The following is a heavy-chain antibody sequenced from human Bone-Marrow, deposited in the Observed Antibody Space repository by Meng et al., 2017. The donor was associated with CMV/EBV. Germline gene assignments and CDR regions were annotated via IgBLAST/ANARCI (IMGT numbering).Heavy chain of an antibody. D-gene: IGHD3-22*01. CDR2: IYYSGST. J-gene: IGHJ3*02. Sequence: LRLSCTVSGGSISSGDYYWSWIRQPPGKGLEWIGYIYYSGSTYYKPSLKSRVTISVDTSKNQFSLKLSSVTAADTAVYYCARDLYDSSGYYPRNDAFDIWGQGTMVTVSS. V-gene: IGHV4-30-4*08. CDR3: ARDLYDSSGYYPRNDAFDI. CDR1: GGSISSGDYY.